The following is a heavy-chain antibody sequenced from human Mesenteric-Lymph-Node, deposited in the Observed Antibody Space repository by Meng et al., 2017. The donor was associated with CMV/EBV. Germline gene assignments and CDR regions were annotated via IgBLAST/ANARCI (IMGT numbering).Heavy chain of an antibody. CDR1: GFTFSDYY. V-gene: IGHV3-23*01. D-gene: IGHD2-2*02. Sequence: GESLKISCAASGFTFSDYYMSWIRQAPGKGLEWVSAISGSAGSTYYADSVKGRFTISRDNSKNTLFLQMNSLRAEDTALYYCARSRGANSPRGYCSSTSCYTPAGYWGQGTLVTVSS. J-gene: IGHJ4*02. CDR2: ISGSAGST. CDR3: ARSRGANSPRGYCSSTSCYTPAGY.